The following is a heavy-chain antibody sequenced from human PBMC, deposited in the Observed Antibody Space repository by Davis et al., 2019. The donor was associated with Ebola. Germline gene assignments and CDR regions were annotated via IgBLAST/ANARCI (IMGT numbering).Heavy chain of an antibody. CDR1: GFTFSSYG. CDR3: ARDVPLRFLEWTPPFGMDV. D-gene: IGHD3-3*01. V-gene: IGHV3-33*01. CDR2: IWYDGSNK. J-gene: IGHJ6*02. Sequence: PGGSLRLSCAASGFTFSSYGMHWVRQAPGKGLEWVAVIWYDGSNKYYADSVKGRFTISRDNSKNTLYLQMNSLRAEDTAVYYCARDVPLRFLEWTPPFGMDVWGQGTTVTVSS.